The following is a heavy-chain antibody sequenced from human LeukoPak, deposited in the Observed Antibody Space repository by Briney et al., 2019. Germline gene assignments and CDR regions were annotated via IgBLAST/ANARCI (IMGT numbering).Heavy chain of an antibody. CDR1: GVTFSSYA. J-gene: IGHJ4*02. Sequence: PGGSLRLSCAASGVTFSSYAMTWVRQAPGKGLEWVSAISGSGDSAFYADSVKGRFTISRDNSKKTLYLQMNSLRAEDTAAYYCAKTRGYCSGGSCYSDYWGQGTLVTVSS. CDR3: AKTRGYCSGGSCYSDY. CDR2: ISGSGDSA. D-gene: IGHD2-15*01. V-gene: IGHV3-23*01.